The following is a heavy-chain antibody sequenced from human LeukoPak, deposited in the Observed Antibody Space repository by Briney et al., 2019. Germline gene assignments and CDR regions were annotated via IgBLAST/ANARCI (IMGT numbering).Heavy chain of an antibody. Sequence: GGSLRLSCAASGFTFSSYGMSWVRQAPGKGLEWVSGISGSGGSTYYADSVKGRLTISRDNSKNTLYLQMNSLRAEDTAVYYCAKDYYYGSGNYPRGAFDIWGQGTMVTVSS. J-gene: IGHJ3*02. V-gene: IGHV3-23*01. D-gene: IGHD3-10*01. CDR2: ISGSGGST. CDR1: GFTFSSYG. CDR3: AKDYYYGSGNYPRGAFDI.